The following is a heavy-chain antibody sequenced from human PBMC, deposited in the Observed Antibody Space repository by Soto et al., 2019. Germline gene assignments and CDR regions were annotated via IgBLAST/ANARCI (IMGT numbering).Heavy chain of an antibody. CDR1: GFTFSSYA. CDR2: ISGSGGST. D-gene: IGHD3-22*01. Sequence: GGSLRLSCAASGFTFSSYAMSWVRQAPGKGLEWVSAISGSGGSTYYADSVKGRFTISRDDSKNTLYLQMNSLRAEDTAVYYCAKEGSKPMIVVVIRGNWFDPWGQGTLVTVSS. CDR3: AKEGSKPMIVVVIRGNWFDP. J-gene: IGHJ5*02. V-gene: IGHV3-23*01.